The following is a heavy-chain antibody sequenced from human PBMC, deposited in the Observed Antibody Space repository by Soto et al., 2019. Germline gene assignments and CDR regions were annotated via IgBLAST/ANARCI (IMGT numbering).Heavy chain of an antibody. CDR3: ARFSTTDGYFDY. J-gene: IGHJ4*02. CDR2: IYYSGST. V-gene: IGHV4-31*03. Sequence: TLSLTCTVSGGSISSGGYYCVWIRQHPGKGLEWIGYIYYSGSTYYNPSLKSRVTISVDTSKNQFSLKLSSVTAADTAVYYCARFSTTDGYFDYWGQGTLVTVSS. CDR1: GGSISSGGYY. D-gene: IGHD4-17*01.